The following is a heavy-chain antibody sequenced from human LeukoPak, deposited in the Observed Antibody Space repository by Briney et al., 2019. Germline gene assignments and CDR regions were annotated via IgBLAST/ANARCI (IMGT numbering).Heavy chain of an antibody. Sequence: SETLSLTCAVSGGSISSSNWWSWVRQPPGKGLGWIGEIYHSGSTNYNPSLKSRVTISVDTSKNQFSLKLSSVTAADTAVYYCARRIRDYYDSSGYYSSAHDAFDIWGQGTMVTVSS. CDR3: ARRIRDYYDSSGYYSSAHDAFDI. V-gene: IGHV4-4*02. J-gene: IGHJ3*02. D-gene: IGHD3-22*01. CDR2: IYHSGST. CDR1: GGSISSSNW.